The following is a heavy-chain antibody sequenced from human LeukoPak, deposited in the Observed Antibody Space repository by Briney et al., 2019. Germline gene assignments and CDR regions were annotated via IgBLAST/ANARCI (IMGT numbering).Heavy chain of an antibody. Sequence: PSETLSLTCTVSGGSISNYYWSWIRQPPGKGLEWIGYIYYSGTTNYSPSLKSRVTISVDTSKNQFSLKLSSVTAADTAVYYCARGNRRYSSSWYGYWSQGTLVTVSS. J-gene: IGHJ4*02. D-gene: IGHD6-13*01. V-gene: IGHV4-59*12. CDR2: IYYSGTT. CDR3: ARGNRRYSSSWYGY. CDR1: GGSISNYY.